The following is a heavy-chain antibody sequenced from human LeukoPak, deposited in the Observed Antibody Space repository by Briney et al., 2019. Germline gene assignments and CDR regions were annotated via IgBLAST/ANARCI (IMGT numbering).Heavy chain of an antibody. CDR1: GGSINNYY. J-gene: IGHJ5*02. CDR3: ARDRGSGP. Sequence: PSETLSLTCTVSGGSINNYYWSWIRQPPGKGLEWIGYIYYSGSTNYNPSLKRRVTISVDTSKNQFSLKLSSVTAADTAVYYCARDRGSGPWGQGTLVTVSS. D-gene: IGHD1-26*01. V-gene: IGHV4-59*01. CDR2: IYYSGST.